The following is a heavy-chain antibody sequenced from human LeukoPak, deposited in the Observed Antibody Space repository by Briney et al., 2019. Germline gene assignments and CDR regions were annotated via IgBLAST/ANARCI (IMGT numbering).Heavy chain of an antibody. V-gene: IGHV4-4*02. J-gene: IGHJ4*02. D-gene: IGHD2-15*01. CDR2: IYHSEST. CDR3: ARGVVVEPYYFDY. CDR1: GVSISSSNW. Sequence: KPSETLSLTCAVSGVSISSSNWWSWVRQPPGKGLEWIGEIYHSESTNYNPSLKSRVTISVDKSKNQFSLKLSSVTAADTAVYYCARGVVVEPYYFDYWGQGTLVTVSS.